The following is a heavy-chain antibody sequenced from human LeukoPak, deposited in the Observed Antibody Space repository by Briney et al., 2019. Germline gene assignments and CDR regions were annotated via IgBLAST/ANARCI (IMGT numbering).Heavy chain of an antibody. V-gene: IGHV3-33*01. CDR1: GFTFSSYG. Sequence: HPGGSLRLSCAASGFTFSSYGMHWVRQAPGKGLEWVAVIWYDGSNKYYADSVKGRFTISRDNSKNTLYLQMNSLRAEDTAVYYCASAGYSSGWYDFDYWGQGTLVTVSS. CDR3: ASAGYSSGWYDFDY. J-gene: IGHJ4*02. CDR2: IWYDGSNK. D-gene: IGHD6-19*01.